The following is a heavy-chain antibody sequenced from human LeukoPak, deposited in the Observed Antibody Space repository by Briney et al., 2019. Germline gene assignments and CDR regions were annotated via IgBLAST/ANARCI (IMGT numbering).Heavy chain of an antibody. Sequence: ASVKVSCKASGYTFTSYAMNWVRQAPGQGLEWMGIINPSGGSTSYAQKFQGRVTMTRDMSTSTVYMELSSLRSEDTAVYYCARGRDNNWFDPWGQGTLVTVSS. CDR3: ARGRDNNWFDP. CDR2: INPSGGST. V-gene: IGHV1-46*01. J-gene: IGHJ5*02. CDR1: GYTFTSYA.